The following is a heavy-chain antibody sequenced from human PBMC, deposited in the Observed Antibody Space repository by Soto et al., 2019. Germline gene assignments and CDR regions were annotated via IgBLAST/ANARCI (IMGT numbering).Heavy chain of an antibody. V-gene: IGHV4-59*01. CDR1: GGSISSYY. CDR3: ARYYYGSGSAGAYYYYCMDV. D-gene: IGHD3-10*01. J-gene: IGHJ6*03. CDR2: IYYSGST. Sequence: SETLSLTCTVSGGSISSYYWSWIRQPPGKGLEWIGYIYYSGSTNYNPSLKSRVTISVDTSKNQFSLKLSSVTAADTAVYYCARYYYGSGSAGAYYYYCMDVWGKGTTVTVSS.